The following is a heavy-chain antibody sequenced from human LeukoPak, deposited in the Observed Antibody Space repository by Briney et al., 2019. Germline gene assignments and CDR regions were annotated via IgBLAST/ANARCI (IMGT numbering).Heavy chain of an antibody. CDR2: MNPNSGNT. Sequence: GASVKVSCKASGYTFSTYDINWVRQATGQGLEWMGWMNPNSGNTGYAQKFLGRVTMTRNTSITTAYMELSSLRSEDTAVYYCASRDSSGRDVWGQGTTVTVSS. V-gene: IGHV1-8*01. CDR3: ASRDSSGRDV. CDR1: GYTFSTYD. J-gene: IGHJ6*02. D-gene: IGHD6-25*01.